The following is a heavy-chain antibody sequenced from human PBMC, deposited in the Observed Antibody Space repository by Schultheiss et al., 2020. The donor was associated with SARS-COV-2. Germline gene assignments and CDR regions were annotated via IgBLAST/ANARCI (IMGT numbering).Heavy chain of an antibody. CDR3: TVADIVATIRSDY. J-gene: IGHJ4*02. CDR1: GFSFRSYW. D-gene: IGHD5-12*01. V-gene: IGHV3-74*01. CDR2: INSDGSST. Sequence: GGSPRLSSAASGFSFRSYWMHWVRQAPGKGLVWVSRINSDGSSTSYADSVKGRFTMSRDNAKNTLYLQMNSLRAEDTAVYYCTVADIVATIRSDYWGQGTLVTVSS.